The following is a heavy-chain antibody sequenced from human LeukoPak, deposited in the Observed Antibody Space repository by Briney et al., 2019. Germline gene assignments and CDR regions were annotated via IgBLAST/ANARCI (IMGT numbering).Heavy chain of an antibody. CDR2: INHSGST. CDR1: GGSFSGYY. CDR3: AGRRVVTDY. V-gene: IGHV4-34*01. D-gene: IGHD3-3*01. Sequence: SETPSLTCAVYGGSFSGYYWSWIRQPPGKGLEWIGEINHSGSTNYNPSLKSRVTISVDTSKNQFSLKLSSVTAADTAVYYCAGRRVVTDYWGQGTLVTVSS. J-gene: IGHJ4*02.